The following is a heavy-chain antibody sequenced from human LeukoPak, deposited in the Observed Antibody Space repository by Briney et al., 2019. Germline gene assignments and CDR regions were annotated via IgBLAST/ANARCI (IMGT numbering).Heavy chain of an antibody. J-gene: IGHJ4*02. D-gene: IGHD2-15*01. CDR3: ARKRLREGGGNYFDY. CDR2: IIPIFGTA. CDR1: GGTFSSYA. Sequence: SVKVSCKASGGTFSSYAISWVRQAPGQGLEWMGRIIPIFGTANYAQKFQGRVTITTDESTSTAYMELSSLRSEDTAVYYCARKRLREGGGNYFDYWGQGTLVTVSS. V-gene: IGHV1-69*05.